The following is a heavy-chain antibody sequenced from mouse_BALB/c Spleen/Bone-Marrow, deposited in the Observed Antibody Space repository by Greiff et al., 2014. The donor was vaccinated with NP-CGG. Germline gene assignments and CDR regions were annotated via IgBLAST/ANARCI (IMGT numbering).Heavy chain of an antibody. CDR1: GYTFTSYW. CDR3: ASQGDYGSFDY. V-gene: IGHV1-87*01. J-gene: IGHJ2*01. CDR2: IYPGDGDT. D-gene: IGHD1-1*02. Sequence: VQLQESGAELARPGASVKLSCKASGYTFTSYWMQWVKQRPGQGLEWIGAIYPGDGDTRYTQKFKGKATLTADKSSSTAYMQLSSLASEDSAFYYCASQGDYGSFDYWGQGTTLTVSS.